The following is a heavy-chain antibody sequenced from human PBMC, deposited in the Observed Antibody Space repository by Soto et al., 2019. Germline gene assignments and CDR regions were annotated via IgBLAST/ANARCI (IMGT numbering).Heavy chain of an antibody. CDR3: ARTPDHYDHSGYHYCMVV. CDR1: GFGFSDYY. J-gene: IGHJ6*02. CDR2: ISSSSRYT. Sequence: PGGSLRLSCAASGFGFSDYYMSWIRQAPGKGLEWVSHISSSSRYTNYADSVKGRFTISRDNTKNSLYLQMNSLRAEETAVYYCARTPDHYDHSGYHYCMVVWGPGTTVTVSS. D-gene: IGHD4-17*01. V-gene: IGHV3-11*06.